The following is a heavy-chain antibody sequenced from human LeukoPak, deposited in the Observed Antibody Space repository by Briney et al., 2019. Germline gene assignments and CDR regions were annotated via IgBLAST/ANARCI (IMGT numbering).Heavy chain of an antibody. CDR2: IYSGGST. CDR1: GFTVSSNY. V-gene: IGHV3-53*05. Sequence: GGSLRLSCAASGFTVSSNYMSWVRQAPGKGLEWVSVIYSGGSTYYADSVKGRFTISRDNLKNTLYLQMGSLRAEDMALYYCVRRAPGFSSGWLDYWGQGTLVTVSS. CDR3: VRRAPGFSSGWLDY. D-gene: IGHD6-19*01. J-gene: IGHJ4*02.